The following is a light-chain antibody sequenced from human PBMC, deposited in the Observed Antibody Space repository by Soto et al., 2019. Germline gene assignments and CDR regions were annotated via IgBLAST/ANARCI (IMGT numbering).Light chain of an antibody. V-gene: IGKV3-20*01. CDR1: QSVSNNY. CDR3: QQYGSSGT. CDR2: GAS. J-gene: IGKJ1*01. Sequence: EPVLTQSPGTLSLSPGESATLSCRASQSVSNNYFAWYQQKPGQAPRLLIYGASNRATGIPDRFSGSGSGTDFTLTISRLEPEDFAVYYCQQYGSSGTFGQGTKVDIK.